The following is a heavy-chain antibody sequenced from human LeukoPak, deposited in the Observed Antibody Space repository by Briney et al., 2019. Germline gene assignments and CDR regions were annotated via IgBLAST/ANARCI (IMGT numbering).Heavy chain of an antibody. CDR1: GYTFTGFY. Sequence: ASVKVSCKASGYTFTGFYMYWVRQAPGQGLEWMGIINPSGGSTSYAQRFQGRVTMTRDTSTSTVYMELSSLRSEDTAVYYCARVPNYYDSSGYYSDAFDIWGQGTMVTVSS. V-gene: IGHV1-46*01. CDR2: INPSGGST. CDR3: ARVPNYYDSSGYYSDAFDI. J-gene: IGHJ3*02. D-gene: IGHD3-22*01.